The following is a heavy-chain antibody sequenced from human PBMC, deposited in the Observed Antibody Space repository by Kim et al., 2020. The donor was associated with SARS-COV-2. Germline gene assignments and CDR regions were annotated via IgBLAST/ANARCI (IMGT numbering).Heavy chain of an antibody. V-gene: IGHV3-30-3*01. CDR3: AGEWEQDYFDY. CDR1: GSTFSSYA. J-gene: IGHJ4*02. Sequence: GGSLRLSCAASGSTFSSYAMHWVRQAPGKGLEWVAVISYDGSNKYYADSVKGRFTISRDNSKNTLYLQMNSLRDEDTSVYYCAGEWEQDYFDYWGQGTLVTISS. D-gene: IGHD1-26*01. CDR2: ISYDGSNK.